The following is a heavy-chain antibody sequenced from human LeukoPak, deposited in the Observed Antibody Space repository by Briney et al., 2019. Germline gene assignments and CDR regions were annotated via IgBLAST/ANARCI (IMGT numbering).Heavy chain of an antibody. CDR2: INPNSGGT. J-gene: IGHJ4*02. CDR1: GYTFTGYY. Sequence: ASVKVSCKAFGYTFTGYYIHWVRQAPGQGLEWMGWINPNSGGTNYAQKFQGRVTMPRDTSISTAYMELSRLVSDDTAVYYCARDSSYYFDYWGQGTLVTVSS. CDR3: ARDSSYYFDY. D-gene: IGHD3-10*01. V-gene: IGHV1-2*02.